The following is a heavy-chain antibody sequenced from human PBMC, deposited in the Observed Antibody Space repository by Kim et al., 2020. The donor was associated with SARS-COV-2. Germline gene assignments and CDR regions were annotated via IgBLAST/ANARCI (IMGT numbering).Heavy chain of an antibody. J-gene: IGHJ4*02. Sequence: YADSVKGRFTISRDNAKNSLYLQMNSLRAEDTAVYYCARDSSAGSSWYDYWGQGTLVTVSS. D-gene: IGHD6-13*01. V-gene: IGHV3-21*01. CDR3: ARDSSAGSSWYDY.